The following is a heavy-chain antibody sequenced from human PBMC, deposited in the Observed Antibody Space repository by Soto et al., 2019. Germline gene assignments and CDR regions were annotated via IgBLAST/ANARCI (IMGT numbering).Heavy chain of an antibody. J-gene: IGHJ3*02. D-gene: IGHD6-19*01. Sequence: PGGSLRLSCAASGFTFSSYWMSWVRQAPGKGLEWVANIKQDGSEKYYVDSEKGRFTISRDNAKNSLYLQMNSLRAEDTAVYYCARDYSSGWYDGAFDIWGQGTMVTVSS. V-gene: IGHV3-7*01. CDR1: GFTFSSYW. CDR2: IKQDGSEK. CDR3: ARDYSSGWYDGAFDI.